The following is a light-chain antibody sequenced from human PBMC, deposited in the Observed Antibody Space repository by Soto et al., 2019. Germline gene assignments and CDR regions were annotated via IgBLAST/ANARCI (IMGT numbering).Light chain of an antibody. CDR2: AAS. V-gene: IGKV1-39*01. J-gene: IGKJ3*01. CDR3: QQSYSTPLT. Sequence: DIQMTQSPSSLSASVGDRVTITCRASQSISNYLHWYQQKPGKAPKLLIYAASSLQGDVPSRFSACGSGTDFTLTISSLQPDDFATYYCQQSYSTPLTFGPGTKVDIK. CDR1: QSISNY.